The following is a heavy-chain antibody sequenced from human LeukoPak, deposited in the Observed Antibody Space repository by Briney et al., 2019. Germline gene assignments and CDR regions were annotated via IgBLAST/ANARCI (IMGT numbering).Heavy chain of an antibody. J-gene: IGHJ4*02. D-gene: IGHD5-24*01. CDR1: GFIFSDYY. CDR3: ASHHVDRLQLPYFDY. CDR2: ISSSGSTI. Sequence: GGSLRLSCAASGFIFSDYYMSWIRQAPGKGLEWVSYISSSGSTIYYADSVKGRFTISRDNAKNSLYLQMNSLRAEDTAVYYRASHHVDRLQLPYFDYWGQGTLVTVSS. V-gene: IGHV3-11*01.